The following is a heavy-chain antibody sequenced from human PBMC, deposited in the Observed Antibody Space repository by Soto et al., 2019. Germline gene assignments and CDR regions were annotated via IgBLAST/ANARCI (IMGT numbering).Heavy chain of an antibody. D-gene: IGHD1-1*01. CDR1: GFSLSRSGMC. Sequence: SGPTLVNPTQTLTLTCTFSGFSLSRSGMCVTWIRQPPGKALEWLARIDWDDDKYYSTSLKTRLTISKDTSKNQVVLTMTNMDPVDTATYYCARSGTYYYYMDVWGKGTTVTVSS. CDR3: ARSGTYYYYMDV. J-gene: IGHJ6*03. V-gene: IGHV2-70*11. CDR2: IDWDDDK.